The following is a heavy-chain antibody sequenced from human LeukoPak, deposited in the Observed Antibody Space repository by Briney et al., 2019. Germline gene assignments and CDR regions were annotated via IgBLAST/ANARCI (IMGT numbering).Heavy chain of an antibody. Sequence: ASVKVSCKASGYTVTDYYVHWVRQAPGQELEWMGWINPNSGGTNYAQKFQGRVTMTRDTSISTAYMELSRLQSDDTAVYYCAREREVRYRLGKGYYFDYWGQGTLVTVSS. CDR3: AREREVRYRLGKGYYFDY. J-gene: IGHJ4*02. D-gene: IGHD1-26*01. CDR1: GYTVTDYY. CDR2: INPNSGGT. V-gene: IGHV1-2*02.